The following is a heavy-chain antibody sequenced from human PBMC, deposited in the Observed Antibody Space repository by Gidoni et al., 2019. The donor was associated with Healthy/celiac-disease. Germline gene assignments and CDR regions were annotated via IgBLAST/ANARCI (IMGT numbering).Heavy chain of an antibody. CDR1: GFTFSSYA. J-gene: IGHJ6*02. D-gene: IGHD3-16*01. Sequence: EVQLVESGGGLVQPGGSLRLSCAASGFTFSSYALSWVRQAPGKGLEWVSAISGSGGSTYYADSVKGRFTISRDNSKNTLYLQMNSLRAEDTAVYYCAKAHTNNHLGLRRYGMDVWGQGTTVTVSS. CDR2: ISGSGGST. CDR3: AKAHTNNHLGLRRYGMDV. V-gene: IGHV3-23*04.